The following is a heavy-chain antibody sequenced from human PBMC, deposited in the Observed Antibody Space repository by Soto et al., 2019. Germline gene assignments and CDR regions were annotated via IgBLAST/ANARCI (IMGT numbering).Heavy chain of an antibody. D-gene: IGHD2-2*01. CDR1: GFTFNTYT. CDR3: ARDREYQPLPDY. V-gene: IGHV3-48*01. CDR2: ISSSSGTK. Sequence: EVQLVEFGGGLAQPGGSLRLSCAASGFTFNTYTMNWVRQAPGKGLEWVSYISSSSGTKYYADSVKGRFTISRDNAKNPLYLQMNSLRAEDTAVYYCARDREYQPLPDYWGQGTLVTVSS. J-gene: IGHJ4*02.